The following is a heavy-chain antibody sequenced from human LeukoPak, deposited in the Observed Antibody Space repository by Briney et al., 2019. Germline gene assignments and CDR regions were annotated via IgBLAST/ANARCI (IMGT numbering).Heavy chain of an antibody. CDR1: GGSISSSSYY. J-gene: IGHJ3*02. Sequence: SETLSLTCTVSGGSISSSSYYWGWIRQPPGKGLEWIGSIYYSGSTYYNPSLKSRVTISVDTSKNQFSLKLSSVTAADTAVYYCACIEDSWSGYPGDAFDIWGQGTMVTVSS. CDR2: IYYSGST. CDR3: ACIEDSWSGYPGDAFDI. V-gene: IGHV4-39*01. D-gene: IGHD3-3*01.